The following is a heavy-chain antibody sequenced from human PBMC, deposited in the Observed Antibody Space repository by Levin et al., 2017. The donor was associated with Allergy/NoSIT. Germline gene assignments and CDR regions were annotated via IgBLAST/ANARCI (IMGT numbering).Heavy chain of an antibody. J-gene: IGHJ6*02. CDR3: ARDLLVGDCSSTSCNHYYYYGMDV. CDR1: GGSISSGGYY. CDR2: IYYSGST. D-gene: IGHD2-2*01. Sequence: RSSETLSLTCTVSGGSISSGGYYWSWIRQHPGKGLEWIGYIYYSGSTYYNPSLKSRVTISVDTSKNQFSLKLSSVTAADTAVYYCARDLLVGDCSSTSCNHYYYYGMDVWGQGTTVTVSS. V-gene: IGHV4-31*03.